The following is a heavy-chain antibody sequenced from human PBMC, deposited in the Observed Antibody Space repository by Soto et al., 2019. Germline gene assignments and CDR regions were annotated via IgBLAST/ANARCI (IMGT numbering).Heavy chain of an antibody. J-gene: IGHJ4*02. Sequence: ASVKVSCKASGGTFSSYTISWVRQAPGQGLEWMGRIIPILGIANYAQKFQGRVTITADKSTSTAYMELSSLRSEDTAVYYCARDDAAIRLGGSPDYWGQGTLVTVSS. CDR2: IIPILGIA. V-gene: IGHV1-69*04. CDR1: GGTFSSYT. CDR3: ARDDAAIRLGGSPDY. D-gene: IGHD2-21*02.